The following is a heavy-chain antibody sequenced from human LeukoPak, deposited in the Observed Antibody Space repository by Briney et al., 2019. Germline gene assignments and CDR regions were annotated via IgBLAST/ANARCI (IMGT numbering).Heavy chain of an antibody. J-gene: IGHJ4*02. Sequence: PGGSLRPSCAASGLTFNTYWMTWVRQAPGKGLEWVANINRDGSEKNYVDSVRGRFTISRDNTKNSLYLQMNSLTVEDTAVYYCGRGPGYRSDYWGQGTLVTVSS. V-gene: IGHV3-7*05. D-gene: IGHD5-12*01. CDR1: GLTFNTYW. CDR2: INRDGSEK. CDR3: GRGPGYRSDY.